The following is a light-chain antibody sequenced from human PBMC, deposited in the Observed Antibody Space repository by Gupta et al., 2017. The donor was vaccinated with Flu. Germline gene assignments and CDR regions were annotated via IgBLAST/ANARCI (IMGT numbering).Light chain of an antibody. CDR3: QQENSYPIT. CDR2: AAS. CDR1: QGISSW. J-gene: IGKJ5*01. V-gene: IGKV1D-16*01. Sequence: IQMTQSPSSLSASVGDRVTITCRASQGISSWLAWYQQKPEKAPKSLIYAASSLKRGVPSRFSGSGCGTDFTLTISSRQPEDFATYYCQQENSYPITFGQGTLLEIK.